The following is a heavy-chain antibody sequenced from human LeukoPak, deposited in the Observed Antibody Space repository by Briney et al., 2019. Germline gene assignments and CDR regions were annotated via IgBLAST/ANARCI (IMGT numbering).Heavy chain of an antibody. D-gene: IGHD4-23*01. J-gene: IGHJ4*02. V-gene: IGHV3-21*01. CDR2: ISSSSSYI. CDR3: ARVGVRGNSARFDY. Sequence: GGSLRLSCAASGFTFSSYSMNWVRQAPGKGLEWVSSISSSSSYIYYADSVKGRFTISRDNAKNSLYLQMNSLRAEDTAVSYCARVGVRGNSARFDYWGQGTLVTVSS. CDR1: GFTFSSYS.